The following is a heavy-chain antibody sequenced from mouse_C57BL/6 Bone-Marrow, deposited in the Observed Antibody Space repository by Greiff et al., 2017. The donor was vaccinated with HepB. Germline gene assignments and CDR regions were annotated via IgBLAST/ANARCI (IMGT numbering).Heavy chain of an antibody. V-gene: IGHV5-2*01. CDR2: INSDGGST. CDR1: EYEFPSHD. CDR3: ARPFLTSAWFAY. D-gene: IGHD1-1*01. Sequence: EVKLMESGGGSVQPGESLKLSCESNEYEFPSHDMSWVRKTPEKRLELVAAINSDGGSTYYPDTMERRFIISRDNTKKTLYLQMSSLRSEDTALYYCARPFLTSAWFAYWGQGTLVTVSA. J-gene: IGHJ3*01.